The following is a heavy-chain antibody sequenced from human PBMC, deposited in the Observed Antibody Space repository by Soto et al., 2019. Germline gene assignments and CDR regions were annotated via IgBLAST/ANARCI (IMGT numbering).Heavy chain of an antibody. V-gene: IGHV3-48*02. Sequence: EVQLVESGGGLVQPGGSLRLSCAASGFTFSSYSMNWVRQAPGKGLEWVSNISSSSSTIYYADSVKGRFTISRDNAKNSLYLQMNILRDEDTAVYYGARDPYYVGSGYCFDPWGQGTLVTVSS. CDR1: GFTFSSYS. CDR3: ARDPYYVGSGYCFDP. J-gene: IGHJ5*02. CDR2: ISSSSSTI. D-gene: IGHD3-22*01.